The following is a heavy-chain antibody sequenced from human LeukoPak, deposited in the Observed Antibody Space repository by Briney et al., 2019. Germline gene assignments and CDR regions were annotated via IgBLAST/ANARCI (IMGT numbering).Heavy chain of an antibody. CDR3: AKGQGYCTNGVCPNYYYYYYMDV. CDR2: IYSGGST. J-gene: IGHJ6*03. CDR1: GFTVSSNY. V-gene: IGHV3-53*05. D-gene: IGHD2-8*01. Sequence: GGSLRLSCAASGFTVSSNYMSWVRQAPGKGLEWVSVIYSGGSTYYADSVKGRFTISRDNSKNTLYLQMNSLRAEDTAVYYCAKGQGYCTNGVCPNYYYYYYMDVWGKGTTVTVSS.